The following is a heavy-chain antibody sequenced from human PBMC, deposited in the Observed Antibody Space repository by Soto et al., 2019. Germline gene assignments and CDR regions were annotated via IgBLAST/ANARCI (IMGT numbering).Heavy chain of an antibody. V-gene: IGHV4-39*01. D-gene: IGHD4-4*01. CDR1: GGSISSSSYY. CDR2: IYYSGST. Sequence: QLQLQESGPGLVKPSETLSLTCTVSGGSISSSSYYWGWIRQPPGKGLEWIGSIYYSGSTYYNPSLKSRVTISVDTSKNQFSLKLSSVTAADTAVYYCARHLTTTDYYYYYMDVWGKGTTVTVSS. J-gene: IGHJ6*03. CDR3: ARHLTTTDYYYYYMDV.